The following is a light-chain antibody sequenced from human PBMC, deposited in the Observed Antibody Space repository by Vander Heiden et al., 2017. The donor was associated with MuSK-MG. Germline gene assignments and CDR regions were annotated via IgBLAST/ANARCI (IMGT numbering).Light chain of an antibody. J-gene: IGKJ2*01. Sequence: DIQMTQSPSSLSESIGDRVTITCRASESISGYLNWYQKKPGRAPKLLIYAASSLQSGVPSRFSGSGSGTDFTLTISSLQPEDFATYYCQQSYSIPYTFGQGTKVEIK. CDR1: ESISGY. V-gene: IGKV1-39*01. CDR3: QQSYSIPYT. CDR2: AAS.